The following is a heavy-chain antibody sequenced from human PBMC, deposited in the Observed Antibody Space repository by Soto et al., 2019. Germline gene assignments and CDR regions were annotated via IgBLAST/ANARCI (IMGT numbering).Heavy chain of an antibody. CDR2: ISAYNGNT. Sequence: QVQLVQSGAEVKKPGASVKVSCKASGYTFTSYGISWVRQAPGQGLEWMGWISAYNGNTNYAQKIQGRVTMTTDTSTSTAYFERRSLGSDDTAVYYCARDVDVPPPDAFDIWGQGTMVTVSS. J-gene: IGHJ3*02. D-gene: IGHD2-2*01. V-gene: IGHV1-18*01. CDR1: GYTFTSYG. CDR3: ARDVDVPPPDAFDI.